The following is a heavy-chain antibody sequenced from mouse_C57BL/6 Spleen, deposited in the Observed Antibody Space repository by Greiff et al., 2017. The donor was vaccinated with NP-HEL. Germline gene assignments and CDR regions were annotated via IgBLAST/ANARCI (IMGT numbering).Heavy chain of an antibody. D-gene: IGHD2-5*01. CDR3: AESNYYFDY. Sequence: EVQLQQSGPELVKPGASVKMSCKASGYTFTDYNMHWVKQSHGKSLEWIGYINPNNGGTSYNQKFKGTATLTVHKSSSTAYMELRSLTSEDSAVYYLAESNYYFDYWGQGTTLTVSS. J-gene: IGHJ2*01. CDR2: INPNNGGT. CDR1: GYTFTDYN. V-gene: IGHV1-22*01.